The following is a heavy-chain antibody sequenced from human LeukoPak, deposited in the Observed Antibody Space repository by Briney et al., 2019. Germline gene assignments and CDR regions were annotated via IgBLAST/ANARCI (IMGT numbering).Heavy chain of an antibody. CDR3: ARLGVQPTYFDF. Sequence: GESLKISCKGSGYSFSTYWIGWVRQMPGKGLEWMGIIYPGDSDTRYSPSFQGQVTISADRYISTAYLQWSSLKSSDTAMYYCARLGVQPTYFDFWGQGTLVTVSS. D-gene: IGHD3-3*01. CDR2: IYPGDSDT. J-gene: IGHJ4*02. V-gene: IGHV5-51*01. CDR1: GYSFSTYW.